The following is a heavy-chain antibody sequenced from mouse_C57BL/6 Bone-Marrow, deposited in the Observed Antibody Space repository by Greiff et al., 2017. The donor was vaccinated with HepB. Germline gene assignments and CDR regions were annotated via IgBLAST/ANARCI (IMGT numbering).Heavy chain of an antibody. CDR1: GYAFSSYW. D-gene: IGHD4-1*01. CDR2: IYPGDGDT. J-gene: IGHJ4*01. V-gene: IGHV1-80*01. CDR3: ARGGTGFYAMDY. Sequence: VQLQQSGAELVKPGASVKISCKASGYAFSSYWMNWVKQRPGKGLEWIGQIYPGDGDTNYNGKFKGKATLTADTSSSTAYMQLSSLTSEASAVYFCARGGTGFYAMDYWGQGPSVTVSS.